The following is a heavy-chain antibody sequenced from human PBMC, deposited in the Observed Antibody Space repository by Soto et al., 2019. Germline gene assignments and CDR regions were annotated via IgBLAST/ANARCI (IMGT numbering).Heavy chain of an antibody. CDR1: GFTVSSNY. Sequence: GGSLRLSCAASGFTVSSNYMSWVRQAPGKGLEWVSVIYSGGSTYYADSVKGRFTISRDNSKNTLYLQMNSLRAEDTAVYYCARSLARYYFDYWGQGTLVTVSS. CDR2: IYSGGST. J-gene: IGHJ4*02. CDR3: ARSLARYYFDY. V-gene: IGHV3-53*01.